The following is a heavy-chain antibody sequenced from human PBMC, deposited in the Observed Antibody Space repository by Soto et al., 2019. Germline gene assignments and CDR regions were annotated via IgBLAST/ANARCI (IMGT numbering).Heavy chain of an antibody. CDR3: AKESYYDSTGYQGAFDL. CDR2: ISSSSSTI. J-gene: IGHJ3*01. CDR1: GFTFSSYS. D-gene: IGHD3-22*01. Sequence: GGALRLSCAASGFTFSSYSMNWVRQAPGKGLEWVSYISSSSSTIYYADSVKGRFTISRDNSKNSLYLHMNSLRAEDTALYYCAKESYYDSTGYQGAFDLWGQGTMVTVSS. V-gene: IGHV3-48*01.